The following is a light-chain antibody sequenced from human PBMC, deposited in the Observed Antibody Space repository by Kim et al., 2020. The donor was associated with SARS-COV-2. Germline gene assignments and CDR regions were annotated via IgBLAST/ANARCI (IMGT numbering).Light chain of an antibody. CDR1: TSNLGTNA. J-gene: IGLJ2*01. Sequence: GHMVTISCSGSTSNLGTNAVNWYQQLPGTAPKLLIYSNDHRPSGVPDRFSGSKSGTSASLAISGLQSEDEADYYCSAWDDSLNGVIFGGGTQLTVL. CDR2: SND. V-gene: IGLV1-44*01. CDR3: SAWDDSLNGVI.